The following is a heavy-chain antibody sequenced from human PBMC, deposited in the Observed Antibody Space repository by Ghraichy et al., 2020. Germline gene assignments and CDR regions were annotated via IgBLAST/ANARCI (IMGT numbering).Heavy chain of an antibody. CDR1: GFSLSTSGMC. CDR2: IDWDDDK. J-gene: IGHJ6*02. V-gene: IGHV2-70*01. D-gene: IGHD3-10*01. CDR3: ARMKALMVRGSSHNYYGLDV. Sequence: SGPTLVKPTQTLTLTCTCSGFSLSTSGMCVSWIRQPPGKALEWLALIDWDDDKYYSTSLRNRLTISQDTAKNHVVLTMDNMEPVDPTMYYCARMKALMVRGSSHNYYGLDVCGHGTTVTVSS.